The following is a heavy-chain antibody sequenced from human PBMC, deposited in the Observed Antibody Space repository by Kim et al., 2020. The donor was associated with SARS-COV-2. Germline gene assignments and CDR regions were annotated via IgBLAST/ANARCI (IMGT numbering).Heavy chain of an antibody. CDR3: ARDLLRYSGDDSGMDV. J-gene: IGHJ6*02. CDR1: GYTFTSYY. V-gene: IGHV1-46*01. Sequence: ASVKVSCKASGYTFTSYYMHWVRQAPGQGLEWLGIINPSGGSTSYAQKFQGRVTMTRDTSTSTVYMELSSLRSEDTAVYYCARDLLRYSGDDSGMDVWGQGTTVTVSS. D-gene: IGHD5-12*01. CDR2: INPSGGST.